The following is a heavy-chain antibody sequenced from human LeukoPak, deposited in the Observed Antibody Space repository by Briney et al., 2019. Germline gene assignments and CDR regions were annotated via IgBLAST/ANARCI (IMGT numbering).Heavy chain of an antibody. D-gene: IGHD6-6*01. CDR2: MNPNSGNT. Sequence: ASVKVSCKASGYTFTSYDINWVRQATGQGLEWMGWMNPNSGNTGYAQKFQGRVTMTRNTSISTAYMELSSLRSEDTALYYCAKDIAARYYYYMDVWGRGTTVTVSS. CDR3: AKDIAARYYYYMDV. V-gene: IGHV1-8*01. CDR1: GYTFTSYD. J-gene: IGHJ6*03.